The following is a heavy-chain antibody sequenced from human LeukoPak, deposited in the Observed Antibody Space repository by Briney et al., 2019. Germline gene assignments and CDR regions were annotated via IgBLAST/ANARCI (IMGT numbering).Heavy chain of an antibody. D-gene: IGHD5-24*01. CDR1: GASISSSY. Sequence: SETLSLTCTVSGASISSSYWSWIRQPPGKGLEWIGYIYYSGATNYDPSLKSRVTISVDTSKNQFSLKLSSVTAADTAMYYCARGRVEMATIDFDYWGQGTLVTVSS. CDR2: IYYSGAT. CDR3: ARGRVEMATIDFDY. J-gene: IGHJ4*02. V-gene: IGHV4-59*08.